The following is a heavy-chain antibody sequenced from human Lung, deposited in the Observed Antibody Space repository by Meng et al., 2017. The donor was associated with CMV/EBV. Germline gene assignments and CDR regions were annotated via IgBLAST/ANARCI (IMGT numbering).Heavy chain of an antibody. D-gene: IGHD6-6*01. CDR2: IYYSGST. J-gene: IGHJ6*02. CDR3: ARDSYSSSYPYSYYLGMDV. CDR1: GGSVSSGSFY. V-gene: IGHV4-61*01. Sequence: SXTLSLXCTVSGGSVSSGSFYWSWIRQPPAKGLEWIGYIYYSGSTKYNPSLKSQVTISVDMFKNQFSLKLSSVTAADTAVYYCARDSYSSSYPYSYYLGMDVWGQGTTVTVSS.